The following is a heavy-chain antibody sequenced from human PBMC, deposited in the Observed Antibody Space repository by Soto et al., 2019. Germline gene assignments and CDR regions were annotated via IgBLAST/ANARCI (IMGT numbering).Heavy chain of an antibody. J-gene: IGHJ4*02. CDR3: ARVGGFGATTIDY. CDR2: IYYSGST. D-gene: IGHD3-10*01. CDR1: GGSISSGDYY. Sequence: QVQLQESGPGLVKPSQTLSLTCTVSGGSISSGDYYWSWIRQPPGKGLEWIGYIYYSGSTYYNPSPKSRVTISVDTSKNQFSLKLSSVTAADPAVYYCARVGGFGATTIDYWGQGTLVTVSS. V-gene: IGHV4-30-4*01.